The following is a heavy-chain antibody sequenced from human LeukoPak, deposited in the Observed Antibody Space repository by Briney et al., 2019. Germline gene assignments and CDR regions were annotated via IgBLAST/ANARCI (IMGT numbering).Heavy chain of an antibody. CDR3: ATFSVYSSSFDP. Sequence: ASVKVSCKVSGYTLTELSMHWVRQAPGKGFEWMGGFDPEDGETIYAQKFQGRVTMTEDTSTDTAYMELSSLRSEDTAVYYCATFSVYSSSFDPWGQGTLVTVSS. CDR1: GYTLTELS. J-gene: IGHJ5*02. D-gene: IGHD6-6*01. CDR2: FDPEDGET. V-gene: IGHV1-24*01.